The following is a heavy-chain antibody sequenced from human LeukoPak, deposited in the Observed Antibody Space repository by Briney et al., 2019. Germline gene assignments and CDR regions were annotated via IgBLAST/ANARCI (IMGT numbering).Heavy chain of an antibody. Sequence: PSETLSLTCAVYGGSFSGYYWSWIRQPPGKGLEWIGEINHSGSTNYNPSLKSRVTISVDTSKNQFSLKLSSVTAADTAVYYCARGPLAGDSSGYYSPNLDYWGQGTLVTVSS. CDR2: INHSGST. D-gene: IGHD3-22*01. CDR1: GGSFSGYY. CDR3: ARGPLAGDSSGYYSPNLDY. J-gene: IGHJ4*02. V-gene: IGHV4-34*01.